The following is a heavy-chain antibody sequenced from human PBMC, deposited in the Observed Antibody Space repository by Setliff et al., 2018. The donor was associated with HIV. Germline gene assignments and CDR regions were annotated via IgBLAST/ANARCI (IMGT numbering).Heavy chain of an antibody. D-gene: IGHD3-22*01. CDR1: GFTFSSCG. V-gene: IGHV3-21*01. Sequence: GGSLRLSCAASGFTFSSCGIHWVRQAPGKGLEWVSSISSSSRSKYYADSVKGRFTISRDNAKNSLYLQMNSLRAEDTSMYYCATTHHYARSGYYGWGQGTLVTV. CDR2: ISSSSRSK. J-gene: IGHJ4*02. CDR3: ATTHHYARSGYYG.